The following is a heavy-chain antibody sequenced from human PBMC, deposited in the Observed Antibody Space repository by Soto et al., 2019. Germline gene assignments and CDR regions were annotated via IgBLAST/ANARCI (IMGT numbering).Heavy chain of an antibody. J-gene: IGHJ4*02. CDR3: ARLAPCSGGNCYSRPLDS. CDR1: ADTFANYG. D-gene: IGHD2-15*01. Sequence: QVQLLQSGAEAKKPGASVKVSCKASADTFANYGIRWVRQAPGQGPEWMGWITPSNGDTNYAQKFQGRVIMTTDTSTSTAYMEVRSLRSDDTAVYYCARLAPCSGGNCYSRPLDSWGQGTLVTVSS. CDR2: ITPSNGDT. V-gene: IGHV1-18*01.